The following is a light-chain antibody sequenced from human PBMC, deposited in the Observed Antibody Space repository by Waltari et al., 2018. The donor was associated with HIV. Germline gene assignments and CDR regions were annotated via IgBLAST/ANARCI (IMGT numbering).Light chain of an antibody. CDR1: QAIRND. J-gene: IGKJ2*01. CDR3: LQDHTYPYT. Sequence: AIQMTQSPSSLSASVGDRVTITCRASQAIRNDLGWYQQKPGKGPKLLIYAASTLQRGVPSRFSGSQSGTDFTLTISSLQPEDFATYYCLQDHTYPYTFGQGTKLEIK. CDR2: AAS. V-gene: IGKV1-6*01.